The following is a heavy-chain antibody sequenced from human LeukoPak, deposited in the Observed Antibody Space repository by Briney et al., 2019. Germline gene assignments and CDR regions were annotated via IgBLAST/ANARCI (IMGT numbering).Heavy chain of an antibody. Sequence: PGGSLRLSCAASGFTFSSYTMNWVRQAPGKGLEWVSSISSSSSYIDHADSVKGRFTISRDNAKNTLYLQMNSLRAEDTAVYYCARTGGMDYWGQGTLVTVSS. CDR3: ARTGGMDY. CDR2: ISSSSSYI. D-gene: IGHD4-23*01. V-gene: IGHV3-21*01. J-gene: IGHJ4*02. CDR1: GFTFSSYT.